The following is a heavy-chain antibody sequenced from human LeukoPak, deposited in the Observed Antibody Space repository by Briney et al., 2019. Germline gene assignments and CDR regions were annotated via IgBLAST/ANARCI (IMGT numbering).Heavy chain of an antibody. CDR3: AKRRDGYNSGAFDI. D-gene: IGHD5-24*01. V-gene: IGHV3-23*01. J-gene: IGHJ3*02. CDR2: IINSGVST. Sequence: QPGGSLRLSCGASGFTFSNYAMSWVRQAPGKGLEWVSEIINSGVSTYLADSVQGRFTISRDDSVNTLYLQMSRLRAEDTAVYFCAKRRDGYNSGAFDIWGQGTMVTVSS. CDR1: GFTFSNYA.